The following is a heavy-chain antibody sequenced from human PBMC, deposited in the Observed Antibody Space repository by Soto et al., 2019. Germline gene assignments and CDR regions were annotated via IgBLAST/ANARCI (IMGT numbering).Heavy chain of an antibody. CDR2: IYTSGST. CDR3: ARDRPIAAPSGYYGMDV. Sequence: TSETLSLTCTVSGGSISSYYWSWIRQPAGNGLEWIGRIYTSGSTNYNPSLKSRVTMSVDTSKNQFSLKLSSVTAADTAVYYCARDRPIAAPSGYYGMDVWGQGTTVTVSS. V-gene: IGHV4-4*07. CDR1: GGSISSYY. D-gene: IGHD6-6*01. J-gene: IGHJ6*02.